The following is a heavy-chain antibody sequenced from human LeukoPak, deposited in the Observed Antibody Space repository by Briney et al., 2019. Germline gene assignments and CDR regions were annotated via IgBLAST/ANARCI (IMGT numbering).Heavy chain of an antibody. CDR2: ISWDGGST. J-gene: IGHJ4*02. CDR1: GFTFDDYT. V-gene: IGHV3-43*01. CDR3: AKDIGYDFWSGYYREGGFDY. D-gene: IGHD3-3*01. Sequence: GGSLRLSCAASGFTFDDYTMHWVRQAPGKGLEWVSLISWDGGSTYYADSVKGRFTISRDNSKNSLYLQMNSLRTEDTALYYCAKDIGYDFWSGYYREGGFDYWGQGTLVTVSS.